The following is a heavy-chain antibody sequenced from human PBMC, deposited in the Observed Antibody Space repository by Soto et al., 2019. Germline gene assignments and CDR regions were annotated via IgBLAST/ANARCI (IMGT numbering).Heavy chain of an antibody. J-gene: IGHJ4*02. D-gene: IGHD4-17*01. Sequence: EVQLVESGGGLVQPGGSLRVSCAASGFTFRSHRIHWVRQAPGKGLEWVSRIDTDGGGTSYADSVKGRFTISTDNAENRVYLQMNGLRVGATAVYYCATVFDVWGQGTLVTVSS. CDR1: GFTFRSHR. CDR3: ATVFDV. CDR2: IDTDGGGT. V-gene: IGHV3-74*01.